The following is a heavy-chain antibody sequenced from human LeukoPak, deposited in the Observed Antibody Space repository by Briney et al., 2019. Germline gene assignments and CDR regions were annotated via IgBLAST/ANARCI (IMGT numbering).Heavy chain of an antibody. CDR1: GYXFTSYW. CDR2: IYPGDSDT. Sequence: GESLKISCNGSGYXFTSYWICWVRQMPGKGLEWMGIIYPGDSDTRYSPSFQGQVTISADKSISTAYLQWGSLKAPDTAMYYCARIFYCSGGSCFEPAGGDYWGQGTLVTVSS. D-gene: IGHD2-15*01. CDR3: ARIFYCSGGSCFEPAGGDY. J-gene: IGHJ4*02. V-gene: IGHV5-51*01.